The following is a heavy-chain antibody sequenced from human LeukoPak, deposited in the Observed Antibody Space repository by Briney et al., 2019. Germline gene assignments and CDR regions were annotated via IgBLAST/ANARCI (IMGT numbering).Heavy chain of an antibody. Sequence: PSETLSLTCTVSGGSISSSSYYWGWLRQPPGKGLEWIGSIYYSGSTYYNPSLKSRVTISVDTSKNQFSLKLSSVTAADTAVYYCARGHRSGGSPFDYWGQGTLVTVSS. CDR1: GGSISSSSYY. D-gene: IGHD1-26*01. CDR2: IYYSGST. V-gene: IGHV4-39*07. J-gene: IGHJ4*02. CDR3: ARGHRSGGSPFDY.